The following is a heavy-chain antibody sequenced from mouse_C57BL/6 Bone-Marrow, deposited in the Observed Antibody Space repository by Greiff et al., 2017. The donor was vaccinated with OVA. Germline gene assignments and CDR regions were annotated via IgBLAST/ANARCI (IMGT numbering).Heavy chain of an antibody. V-gene: IGHV1-47*01. D-gene: IGHD2-3*01. CDR1: GYNFNTYS. J-gene: IGHJ4*01. CDR2: FHPYNDDT. CDR3: ARGWGWLLGMDY. Sequence: QVQLKQSGAELVKPGASVKMSCKASGYNFNTYSIEWMKQNPGKSLEWIGNFHPYNDDTKYNEKFKGKATLTVEKSSSTVYMELSRLTSGDSAVYYCARGWGWLLGMDYWGQGTSVTVSS.